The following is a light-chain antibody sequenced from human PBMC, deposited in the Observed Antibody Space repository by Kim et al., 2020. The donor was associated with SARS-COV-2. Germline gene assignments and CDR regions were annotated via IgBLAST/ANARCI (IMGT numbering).Light chain of an antibody. J-gene: IGKJ3*01. CDR1: QSISRH. Sequence: ASVGDRVTITCRTTQSISRHLNWYQQNPGRAPKLLISAASTLQGGVPSRFSGSGSETDFTLTISSLQPEDFATYFCQQSYITPFTFGPGTKVDIK. CDR2: AAS. V-gene: IGKV1-39*01. CDR3: QQSYITPFT.